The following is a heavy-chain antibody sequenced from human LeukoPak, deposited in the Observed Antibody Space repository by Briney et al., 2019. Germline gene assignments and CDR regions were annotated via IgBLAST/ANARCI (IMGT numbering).Heavy chain of an antibody. CDR3: ARDRSGSSWYSDYYYYYMDV. D-gene: IGHD6-13*01. CDR2: IKQDGSEK. Sequence: GGSLRLSCAASGFTFSSYEMNWVRQAPGKGLECVANIKQDGSEKYYVDSVKGRFTISRDNAKNSLYLQMNSLRAEDTAVYYCARDRSGSSWYSDYYYYYMDVWGKGTTVTVSS. J-gene: IGHJ6*03. V-gene: IGHV3-7*01. CDR1: GFTFSSYE.